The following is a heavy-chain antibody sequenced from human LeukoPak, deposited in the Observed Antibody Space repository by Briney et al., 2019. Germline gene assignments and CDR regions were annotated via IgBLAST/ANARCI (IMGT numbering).Heavy chain of an antibody. CDR2: MFYSGIT. J-gene: IGHJ4*02. D-gene: IGHD3-3*01. CDR1: GGSISSSDYY. V-gene: IGHV4-39*01. Sequence: PETLSLTCSVSGGSISSSDYYWGWIRQPPGKGLEWIGTMFYSGITYYSPSLKSRVTISVDTSKNQFSLKLSSVTAADTAVYFCARHGSSGVVITNFDYWGQGTLVTVSS. CDR3: ARHGSSGVVITNFDY.